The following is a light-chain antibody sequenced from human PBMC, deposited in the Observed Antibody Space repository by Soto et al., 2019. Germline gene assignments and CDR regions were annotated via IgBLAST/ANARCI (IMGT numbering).Light chain of an antibody. V-gene: IGKV1-5*01. CDR1: QSISSW. CDR3: QQYNSYSLT. J-gene: IGKJ4*01. Sequence: DIQMTQSPSTLSASVGDRVTITCRASQSISSWLAWYQQKPGRAPKLLIYDASSLESGVPSRFSGSGSVTEFTLTISSLQPDDFVTYYCQQYNSYSLTFGGGTKVEIK. CDR2: DAS.